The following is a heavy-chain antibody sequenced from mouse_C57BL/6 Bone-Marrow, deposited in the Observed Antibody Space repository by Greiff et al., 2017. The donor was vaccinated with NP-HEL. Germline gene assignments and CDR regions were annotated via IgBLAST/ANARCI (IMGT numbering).Heavy chain of an antibody. D-gene: IGHD2-4*01. J-gene: IGHJ1*03. CDR1: EYEFPSHD. V-gene: IGHV5-2*01. CDR2: INSDGGST. Sequence: EVQRVESGGGLVQPGESLKLSCESNEYEFPSHDMSWVRKTPEKRLELVAAINSDGGSTYYPDTMERRFIISRDNTKKTLYLQMSSLRSEDTALYYCARHGGLRRGYWYFDVWGTGTTVTVSS. CDR3: ARHGGLRRGYWYFDV.